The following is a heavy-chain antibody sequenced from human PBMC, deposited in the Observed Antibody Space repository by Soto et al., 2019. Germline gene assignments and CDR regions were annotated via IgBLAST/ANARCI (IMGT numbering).Heavy chain of an antibody. V-gene: IGHV3-30*18. Sequence: GGSLRLSCAASGFTFSSYGMHWVRQAPGKGLEWVAVISYDGSNKYYADSVKGRFTISRDNSKNTLCLQMNSLRAEDTAVYYCAKIPSGDPFDYWGQGTLVTAPQ. J-gene: IGHJ4*02. CDR1: GFTFSSYG. CDR2: ISYDGSNK. D-gene: IGHD4-17*01. CDR3: AKIPSGDPFDY.